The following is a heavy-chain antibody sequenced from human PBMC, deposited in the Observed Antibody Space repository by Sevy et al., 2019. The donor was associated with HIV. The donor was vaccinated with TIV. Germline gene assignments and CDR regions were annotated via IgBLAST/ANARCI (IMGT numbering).Heavy chain of an antibody. J-gene: IGHJ3*02. CDR1: GYFFSDYN. D-gene: IGHD3-3*01. CDR3: VREDINAPRTLLSFDI. V-gene: IGHV1-2*06. CDR2: INPNSGVT. Sequence: ASVKVSCKTTGYFFSDYNMHWVRQAPGQGLEWMALINPNSGVTIYAHNFRGRVSVTRDTSMSTAYMELSGLTSDDTAVYYCVREDINAPRTLLSFDIWGQGTMVTVS.